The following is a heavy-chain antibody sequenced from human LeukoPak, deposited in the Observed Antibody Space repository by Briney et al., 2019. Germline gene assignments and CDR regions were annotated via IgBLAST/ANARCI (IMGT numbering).Heavy chain of an antibody. D-gene: IGHD2-2*02. CDR3: ARRPDCSSTSCYSFWFDP. CDR2: IYYSGST. V-gene: IGHV4-30-4*08. Sequence: SEALSLTCTVSGGSISSGDYYWSWIRQSPGKGLEWIGYIYYSGSTYYNPSLKSRVTISVDTSKNQFSLKLSSVTAADTVVYYCARRPDCSSTSCYSFWFDPWGQGTLVTVSS. J-gene: IGHJ5*02. CDR1: GGSISSGDYY.